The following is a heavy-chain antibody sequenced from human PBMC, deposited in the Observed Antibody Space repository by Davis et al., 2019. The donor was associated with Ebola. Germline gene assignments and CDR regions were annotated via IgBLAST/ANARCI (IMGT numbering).Heavy chain of an antibody. V-gene: IGHV1-2*02. CDR3: ARVARKSSPTYYYYAMDV. Sequence: ASVKVSCKASGYTFTAYFMHWVRRAPGQGLEWMGWINPNTGGTNSAQKFQGRVTMTRDTSISTAYMELSRLRSDDTAVYYCARVARKSSPTYYYYAMDVWGQGTTVTVSS. CDR1: GYTFTAYF. J-gene: IGHJ6*02. D-gene: IGHD2-2*01. CDR2: INPNTGGT.